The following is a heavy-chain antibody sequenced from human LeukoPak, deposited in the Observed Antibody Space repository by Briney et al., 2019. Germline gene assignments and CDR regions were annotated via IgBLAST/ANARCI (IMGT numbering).Heavy chain of an antibody. Sequence: GASVKVSCKASGYTLTSYYMHWVRQAPGQGLEWMGIINLSGGSTSYAQKFQGRVTMTRDTSTSTVYMELSSLRSEDTAVYYCTRGTTDDAFDIWGQGTMVTVSS. CDR2: INLSGGST. D-gene: IGHD2/OR15-2a*01. V-gene: IGHV1-46*03. CDR1: GYTLTSYY. J-gene: IGHJ3*02. CDR3: TRGTTDDAFDI.